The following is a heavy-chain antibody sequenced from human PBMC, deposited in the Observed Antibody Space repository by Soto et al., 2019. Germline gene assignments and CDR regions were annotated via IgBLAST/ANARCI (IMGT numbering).Heavy chain of an antibody. CDR3: CTVGLIPSNRGGYTTVGHYHYYGPDV. D-gene: IGHD5-12*01. CDR2: IKSKTDGGTT. Sequence: PGGSLRLSCAASGFTFSNAWMSWVRQAPGKGLEWVGRIKSKTDGGTTDYAAPVKGRFTISRDDSKNTLYLQINSLKTEDTAVYYRCTVGLIPSNRGGYTTVGHYHYYGPDVGGKGTTVTVS. J-gene: IGHJ6*04. V-gene: IGHV3-15*01. CDR1: GFTFSNAW.